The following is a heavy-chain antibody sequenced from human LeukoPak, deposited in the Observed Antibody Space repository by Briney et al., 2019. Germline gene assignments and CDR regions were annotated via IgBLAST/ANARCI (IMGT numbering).Heavy chain of an antibody. CDR3: ARGPVYDSSGHSPYNWFDP. Sequence: PSETLSLTCTVSSGSISTSNYYWGWVRQPPGKALEWIGNIFYSGSTYYSPSLKSRVTISLDTSRNQFSLKLSSVTAADTAVYYCARGPVYDSSGHSPYNWFDPWGQGTLVTVSS. V-gene: IGHV4-39*07. J-gene: IGHJ5*02. CDR1: SGSISTSNYY. CDR2: IFYSGST. D-gene: IGHD3-22*01.